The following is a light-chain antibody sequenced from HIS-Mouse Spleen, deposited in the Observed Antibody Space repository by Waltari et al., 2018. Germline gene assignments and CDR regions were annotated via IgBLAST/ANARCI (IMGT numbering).Light chain of an antibody. CDR1: SSDVGGYNY. J-gene: IGLJ2*01. Sequence: QSALTQPASVSGSPGQSITISCTGTSSDVGGYNYVSWYQQHPGKAPKLMFYDVSNRPSGVSNRVSGSKSGNTASLTISGLQAEDEADYYCSSYTSSSFNVVFGGGTKLTVL. CDR3: SSYTSSSFNVV. CDR2: DVS. V-gene: IGLV2-14*03.